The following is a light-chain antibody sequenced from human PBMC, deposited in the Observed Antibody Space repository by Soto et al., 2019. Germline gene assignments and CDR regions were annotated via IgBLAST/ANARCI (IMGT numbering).Light chain of an antibody. CDR3: QQYNSYPYT. V-gene: IGKV1-5*01. CDR1: QSISSW. J-gene: IGKJ2*01. CDR2: DAS. Sequence: DIQMTQSPSTLSASVGDRVTITCRASQSISSWLAWYQQKPGKAPKLLIYDASSLESGVPSRFGGSGSGTEFTLTISSLQPDDFATYSCQQYNSYPYTFGQGTKLEIK.